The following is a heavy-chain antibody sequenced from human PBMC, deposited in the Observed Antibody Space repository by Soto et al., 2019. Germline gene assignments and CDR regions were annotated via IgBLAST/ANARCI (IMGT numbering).Heavy chain of an antibody. CDR3: ARGGHYYYYYVMDV. J-gene: IGHJ6*02. CDR2: IYYSGST. V-gene: IGHV4-30-4*01. CDR1: GGSISSGDYY. Sequence: PSETLSLTCTVSGGSISSGDYYWSWIRHPPGKGLEWIGYIYYSGSTYYNPSLKSRVTISVDTSKNQFSLKLSSVTAADTAVYYCARGGHYYYYYVMDVWGQGTTVTVSS.